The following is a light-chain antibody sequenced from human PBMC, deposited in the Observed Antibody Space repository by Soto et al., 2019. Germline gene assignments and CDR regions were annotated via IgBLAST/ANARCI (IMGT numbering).Light chain of an antibody. Sequence: QSALTQPASVSGSPGQSITISCTGTSSDLGSYNLVSWYQQHPGKAPRVMIHEGSKRPSGVSNRFSGSKSDNTASLTISGLQAEDEADYYCCSYAGSSTWVFGGGTKLTVL. J-gene: IGLJ3*02. CDR3: CSYAGSSTWV. CDR2: EGS. V-gene: IGLV2-23*01. CDR1: SSDLGSYNL.